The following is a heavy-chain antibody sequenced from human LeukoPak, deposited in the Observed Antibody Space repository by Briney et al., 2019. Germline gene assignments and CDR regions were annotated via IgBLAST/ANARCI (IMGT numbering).Heavy chain of an antibody. D-gene: IGHD5-18*01. Sequence: ESLKISCKGSGYSFTSYWISWVRQMPGKGLEWMGRIDPSDSYTNYSPSFQGHVTISADKSISTAYLQWSSLKASDTAMYYCARHFGSSYGPFLWGQGTLVTVSS. J-gene: IGHJ4*02. CDR2: IDPSDSYT. CDR3: ARHFGSSYGPFL. V-gene: IGHV5-10-1*01. CDR1: GYSFTSYW.